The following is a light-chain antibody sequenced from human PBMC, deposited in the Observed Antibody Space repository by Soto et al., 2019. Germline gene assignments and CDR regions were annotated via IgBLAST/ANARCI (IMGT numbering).Light chain of an antibody. CDR2: DTY. Sequence: IELTQSPAALSVSPGERATLSCWASHTVGTTLNWYQQKPGQAPRLLIYDTYIRATGVPARFSGSGSGTEFTLTIASLQSEXXGVYXXXRFNRWPLAFGGGTKVEI. V-gene: IGKV3-15*01. CDR1: HTVGTT. J-gene: IGKJ4*01. CDR3: XRFNRWPLA.